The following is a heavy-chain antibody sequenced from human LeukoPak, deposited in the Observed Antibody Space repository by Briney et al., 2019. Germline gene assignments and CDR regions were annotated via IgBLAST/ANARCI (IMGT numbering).Heavy chain of an antibody. CDR2: IFYNGIT. J-gene: IGHJ5*02. CDR1: GGSILDSTYY. V-gene: IGHV4-39*01. D-gene: IGHD3-22*01. Sequence: SGTLSLTCTVSGGSILDSTYYWAWIRQPPGKGLQWIATIFYNGITHYNPSLKSRVTMSEDTVKNQFSLNLNSVTAADTAVYYCARQSSGYYYAWFDPWGQGTLVTVSS. CDR3: ARQSSGYYYAWFDP.